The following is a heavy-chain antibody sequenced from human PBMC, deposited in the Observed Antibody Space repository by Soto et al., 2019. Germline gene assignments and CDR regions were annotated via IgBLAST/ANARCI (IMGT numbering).Heavy chain of an antibody. V-gene: IGHV3-30*18. Sequence: QVQLVESGGGVVQPGRSLRLSCAASGFTFSSYGMHWVRQAPGKGLEWVAVISYDGSNKYYADSVKGRFTISRDNSKNPQYLQKNSLRAEDTAVYYCAKVVGATLACYYYGMAVWGQGTTVTVSS. D-gene: IGHD1-26*01. CDR1: GFTFSSYG. J-gene: IGHJ6*02. CDR2: ISYDGSNK. CDR3: AKVVGATLACYYYGMAV.